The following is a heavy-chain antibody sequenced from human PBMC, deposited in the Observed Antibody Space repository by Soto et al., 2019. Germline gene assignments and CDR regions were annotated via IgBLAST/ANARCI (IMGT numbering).Heavy chain of an antibody. D-gene: IGHD7-27*01. CDR2: IYYSGSI. CDR3: ARVPGP. J-gene: IGHJ5*02. CDR1: DGYVSSYY. Sequence: SETMSLTCTVSDGYVSSYYLSWIRQPPEKGLEWIGYIYYSGSINYNPSLESRVAISIDTSKNQFSLKLSSVTAADTAVYYCARVPGPWGQGTLVTVSS. V-gene: IGHV4-59*02.